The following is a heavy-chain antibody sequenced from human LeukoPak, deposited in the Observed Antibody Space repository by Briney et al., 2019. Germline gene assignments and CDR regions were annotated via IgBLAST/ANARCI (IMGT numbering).Heavy chain of an antibody. V-gene: IGHV3-21*01. Sequence: PGGSLRLSCAASGFTFSSYSMNWVRQAPGKGLEWVSSISSSSSYIYYADSVKGRFTISRDNAKNSLYLQMNSLRAEDTAVYYCARVSDSSGYYYQDYWGQGTLVTVPS. CDR3: ARVSDSSGYYYQDY. J-gene: IGHJ4*02. CDR2: ISSSSSYI. CDR1: GFTFSSYS. D-gene: IGHD3-22*01.